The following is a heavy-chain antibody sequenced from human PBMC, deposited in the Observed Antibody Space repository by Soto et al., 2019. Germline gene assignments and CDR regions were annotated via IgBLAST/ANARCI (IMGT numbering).Heavy chain of an antibody. CDR1: GFTFSSYW. Sequence: EVQLVESGGGSVQPGGSLRLSCAASGFTFSSYWMHWVRQAPGKGLVWVSRIKSDGSGTYHADSVKGRLTISRDNAKNTLYLQMNSLRAEDTAVYYCARGDGDYYDGNGYLGRHWGQGTLVTVSS. CDR3: ARGDGDYYDGNGYLGRH. V-gene: IGHV3-74*01. J-gene: IGHJ4*02. CDR2: IKSDGSGT. D-gene: IGHD3-22*01.